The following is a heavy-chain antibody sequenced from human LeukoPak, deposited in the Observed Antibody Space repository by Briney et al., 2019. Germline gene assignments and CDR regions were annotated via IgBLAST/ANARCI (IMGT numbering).Heavy chain of an antibody. D-gene: IGHD5-18*01. J-gene: IGHJ4*02. Sequence: GGSLRLSCEASGFTFGSHAMYWVRQAPGKGLEWVAGIFGSGGSPHYADPVKGRFTISRDNSRNTVYLQINSLRVEDTAVYYCGKTTVGYSSGQKPAWPVDYWGQGTLVTVSS. CDR2: IFGSGGSP. CDR3: GKTTVGYSSGQKPAWPVDY. CDR1: GFTFGSHA. V-gene: IGHV3-23*01.